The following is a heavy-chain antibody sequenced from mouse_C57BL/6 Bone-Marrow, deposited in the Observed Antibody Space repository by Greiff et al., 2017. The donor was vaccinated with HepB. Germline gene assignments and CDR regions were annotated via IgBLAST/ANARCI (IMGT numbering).Heavy chain of an antibody. CDR3: ARHGDYDYDVNAMDY. V-gene: IGHV2-6-1*01. Sequence: VKLVESGPGLVAPSQSLSITCTVSGFSLTSYGVHWVRQPPGKGLEWLVVIWSDGSTTYNSALKSRLSISKDNSKSQVFLKMNSLQTDDTAMYYCARHGDYDYDVNAMDYWGQGTSVTVSS. CDR2: IWSDGST. CDR1: GFSLTSYG. D-gene: IGHD2-4*01. J-gene: IGHJ4*01.